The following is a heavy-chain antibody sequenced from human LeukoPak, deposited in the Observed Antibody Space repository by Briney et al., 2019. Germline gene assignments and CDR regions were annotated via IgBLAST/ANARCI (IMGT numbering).Heavy chain of an antibody. V-gene: IGHV4-38-2*02. Sequence: SETLSLTCTVSGYSISSGYYWGWIRQPPGKGLEWIGSIYHSGSTYYNPSLKGRVTISVDTSKNQFSLKLSSVTAADTAVYYCARLDNYYYYMDVWGKGTTVTVSS. J-gene: IGHJ6*03. CDR2: IYHSGST. CDR1: GYSISSGYY. CDR3: ARLDNYYYYMDV.